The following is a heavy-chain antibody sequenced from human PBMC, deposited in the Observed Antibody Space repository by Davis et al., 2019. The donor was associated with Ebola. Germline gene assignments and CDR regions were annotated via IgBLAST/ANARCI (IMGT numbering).Heavy chain of an antibody. CDR1: GFIFTNYA. D-gene: IGHD4-23*01. Sequence: GESLKISCVTSGFIFTNYAMHWVRQAPGKGLEWVASTRSGRDDYIHHADAVKGRLTISTDPAKNSVFLQMNSLTADDTGVYYCGRGSDRWELTSHWGQGTNVTVSS. CDR2: TRSGRDDYI. CDR3: GRGSDRWELTSH. V-gene: IGHV3-21*01. J-gene: IGHJ4*02.